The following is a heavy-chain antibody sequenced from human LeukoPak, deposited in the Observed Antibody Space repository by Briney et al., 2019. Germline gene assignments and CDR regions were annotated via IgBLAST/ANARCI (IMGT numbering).Heavy chain of an antibody. CDR3: ARGASSVVITASFDY. Sequence: GGSLRLSCAASGFTFSSYAMSWVRQAPGKGLEWVSAISGSGGSTYYADSVKGRYTISRDNSKNTLYLQMNSLRAEDTAVYYCARGASSVVITASFDYWGQGTLVTVSS. V-gene: IGHV3-23*01. CDR1: GFTFSSYA. D-gene: IGHD3-22*01. J-gene: IGHJ4*02. CDR2: ISGSGGST.